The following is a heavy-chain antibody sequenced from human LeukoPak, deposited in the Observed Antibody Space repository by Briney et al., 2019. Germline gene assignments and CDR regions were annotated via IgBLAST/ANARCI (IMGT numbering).Heavy chain of an antibody. D-gene: IGHD3-22*01. J-gene: IGHJ5*02. CDR3: ARHRGYYDSPNWFDP. CDR1: GGSISSSSYY. CDR2: IYYSGST. Sequence: SETLSLTCTVAGGSISSSSYYWGWIRQPPGKGLEWIGSIYYSGSTYYNPSLKSRVTISVDTSKNQFSLKLSSVTAADTAVYYCARHRGYYDSPNWFDPWGQGTLVTVSS. V-gene: IGHV4-39*01.